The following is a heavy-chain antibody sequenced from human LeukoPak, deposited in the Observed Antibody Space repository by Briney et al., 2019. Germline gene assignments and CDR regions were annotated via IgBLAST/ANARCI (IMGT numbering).Heavy chain of an antibody. V-gene: IGHV4-59*11. J-gene: IGHJ3*02. Sequence: SETLCLTCTVSDGSISSHYWNWIRQPPGKGLEWIGYIYYIGSTSYNSSLKSRVTISVDTSKNQFSLKLSSVTAADTAVYYCARGGYYDRSGNSYKFGFDMWGQGTMVTVSS. D-gene: IGHD3-22*01. CDR1: DGSISSHY. CDR2: IYYIGST. CDR3: ARGGYYDRSGNSYKFGFDM.